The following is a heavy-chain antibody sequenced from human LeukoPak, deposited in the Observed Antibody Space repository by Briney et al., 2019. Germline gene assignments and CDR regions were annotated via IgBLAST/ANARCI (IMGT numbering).Heavy chain of an antibody. V-gene: IGHV4-4*02. CDR3: ARVVAAAGNNWFDP. CDR1: GGSISSSNW. Sequence: SETLSLTCAVSGGSISSSNWWSWVRQPPGKGLEWIGEIYHSGSTNYNPSLKSRVTISVDKSKNQFSLKLSSVTAADTAVYYCARVVAAAGNNWFDPWGQGTLVTVSS. J-gene: IGHJ5*02. D-gene: IGHD6-13*01. CDR2: IYHSGST.